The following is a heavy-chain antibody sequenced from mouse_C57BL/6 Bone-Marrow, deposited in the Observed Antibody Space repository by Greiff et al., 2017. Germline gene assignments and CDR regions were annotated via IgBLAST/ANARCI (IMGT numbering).Heavy chain of an antibody. J-gene: IGHJ2*01. CDR3: TSLY. CDR1: GETFTGYW. Sequence: VQLQQPGDERGKKGEVGTGVGEASGETFTGYWMHWGKQRPGQGLEWIGMIHPNSGSTNYNEKFKSKATLTVDKSSSTAYMQLSSLTSEDSAVYYCTSLYWGQGTTLTVSS. V-gene: IGHV1-64*01. CDR2: IHPNSGST.